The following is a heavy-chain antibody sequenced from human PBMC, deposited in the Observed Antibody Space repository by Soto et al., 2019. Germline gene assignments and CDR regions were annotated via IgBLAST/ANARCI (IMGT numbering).Heavy chain of an antibody. J-gene: IGHJ4*02. V-gene: IGHV3-7*01. CDR1: GFAFGRSW. Sequence: EVQLVETGGDLVQPGASLRLSCAASGFAFGRSWMGWVRQAPEKGLEWVAIVNEDGSVKRYMDSVEGRFTISRDNAKNSLYLQMNSLRVDDTSIYYCVRDPAFGAVDYWGQGTLVTVSS. CDR3: VRDPAFGAVDY. CDR2: VNEDGSVK. D-gene: IGHD3-10*01.